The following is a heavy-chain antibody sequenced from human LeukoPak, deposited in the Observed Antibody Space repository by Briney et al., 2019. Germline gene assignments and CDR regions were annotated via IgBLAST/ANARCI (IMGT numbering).Heavy chain of an antibody. J-gene: IGHJ4*02. Sequence: SEALSLTCTVSGDSISRYYWSWIRQPPGKGPECIGYISYSGSTNYNPSLKSRVTISLDTSKNHFSLKLTSVTAADTAVFYCARSQGAYFDYRGQGILVTVSS. CDR3: ARSQGAYFDY. V-gene: IGHV4-59*01. CDR1: GDSISRYY. CDR2: ISYSGST.